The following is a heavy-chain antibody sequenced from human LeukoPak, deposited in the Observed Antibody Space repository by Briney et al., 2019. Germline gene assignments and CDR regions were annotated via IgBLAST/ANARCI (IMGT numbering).Heavy chain of an antibody. J-gene: IGHJ5*02. CDR2: VIPLFGTA. CDR3: ARGVYDFWSGYRYNWFDP. CDR1: GGAFSNFA. Sequence: ASVKVSCKASGGAFSNFAISWVRQAPGQGLEWMGGVIPLFGTANYAQRFQGRVTITADESTSTAYMELSSLRSEDTAVYYCARGVYDFWSGYRYNWFDPWGQGTLVTVSS. V-gene: IGHV1-69*13. D-gene: IGHD3-3*01.